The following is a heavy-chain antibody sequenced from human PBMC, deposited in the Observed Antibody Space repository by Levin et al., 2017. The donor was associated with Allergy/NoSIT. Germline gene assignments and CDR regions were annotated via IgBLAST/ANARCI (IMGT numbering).Heavy chain of an antibody. CDR2: INEDGSVK. D-gene: IGHD1-1*01. CDR1: GFTFRRNW. J-gene: IGHJ4*02. Sequence: PGGSLRLSCAASGFTFRRNWMTWVRQAPGKGLEWVANINEDGSVKYYVESVEGRFTISRDNAKNSVFLQMNSLRAEDTAVYYCAKPTGTPSLDSWGQGTLLTVSS. CDR3: AKPTGTPSLDS. V-gene: IGHV3-7*01.